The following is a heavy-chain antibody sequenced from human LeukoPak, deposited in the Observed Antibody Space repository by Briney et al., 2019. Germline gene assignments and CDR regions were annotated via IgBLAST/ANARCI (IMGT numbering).Heavy chain of an antibody. CDR1: GFTFSSYA. D-gene: IGHD3-10*01. CDR3: AKGRRTMVRGVISGFDY. CDR2: ISGSGGST. Sequence: GGSLRLSCAASGFTFSSYAMSWVRQAPGKGLEWVSAISGSGGSTYYADSVKGRFTISRDNSKNTLYLQMNSLRAEDTAVYYCAKGRRTMVRGVISGFDYWGQGTLVTVSS. V-gene: IGHV3-23*01. J-gene: IGHJ4*02.